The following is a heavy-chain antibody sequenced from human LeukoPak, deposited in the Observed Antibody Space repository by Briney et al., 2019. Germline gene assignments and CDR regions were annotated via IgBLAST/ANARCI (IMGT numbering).Heavy chain of an antibody. D-gene: IGHD3-10*01. Sequence: SETLSLTCAVSGASISGRGYYLGWIRQPPGKGLEWIGNIYYTGSTYYNASLQSRVTISIDMSKNQFSLKLSSVTAADTAVYYCARGGYYGSGNDFRFDPWGQGTLVTVSS. J-gene: IGHJ5*02. CDR3: ARGGYYGSGNDFRFDP. V-gene: IGHV4-39*07. CDR1: GASISGRGYY. CDR2: IYYTGST.